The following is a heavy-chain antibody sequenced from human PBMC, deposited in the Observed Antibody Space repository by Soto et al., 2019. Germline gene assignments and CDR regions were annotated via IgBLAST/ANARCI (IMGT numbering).Heavy chain of an antibody. CDR3: ARDWDIVILSVPIPNCNYGMDV. D-gene: IGHD2-15*01. CDR1: GFTFSAYA. V-gene: IGHV3-48*02. Sequence: QPGGSLRLSCEGSGFTFSAYAMNWVRQAPGKGLEWVSYISSRSDTLYYADSVKGRFTISRDNAKNSVYLQVNNLRDEDTAVYYCARDWDIVILSVPIPNCNYGMDVWGQGTTVTVSS. J-gene: IGHJ6*02. CDR2: ISSRSDTL.